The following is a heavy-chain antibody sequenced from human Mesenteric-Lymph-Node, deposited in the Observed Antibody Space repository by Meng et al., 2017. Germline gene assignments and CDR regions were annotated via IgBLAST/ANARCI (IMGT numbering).Heavy chain of an antibody. Sequence: QLQLQESGPGLVKPSGTRSLTGTVSGDSMWRSDYYWGWVRQPPGKGLEWIGSIYYSGSTYYNPSLKSRATILVDSSKNQFSLKLSSMTAADTAVYYCARDCRGGDCHGRFNPWGQGTLVTVSS. V-gene: IGHV4-39*07. D-gene: IGHD2-21*02. CDR2: IYYSGST. CDR1: GDSMWRSDYY. J-gene: IGHJ5*02. CDR3: ARDCRGGDCHGRFNP.